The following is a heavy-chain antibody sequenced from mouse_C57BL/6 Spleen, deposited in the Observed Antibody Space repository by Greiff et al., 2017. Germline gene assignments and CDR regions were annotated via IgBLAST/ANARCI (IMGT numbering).Heavy chain of an antibody. J-gene: IGHJ1*03. CDR3: ARHGNGSRDWYFDV. CDR1: GFTFSSYG. D-gene: IGHD1-1*01. V-gene: IGHV5-6*01. CDR2: ISSGGSYT. Sequence: EVQLVESGGDLVKPGGSLKLSCAASGFTFSSYGMSWVRQTPDKRLEWVATISSGGSYTYYPDSVKGRFTISRDNAKNTLYLQMSSLKSEDTAMYYCARHGNGSRDWYFDVWGTGTTVTVSS.